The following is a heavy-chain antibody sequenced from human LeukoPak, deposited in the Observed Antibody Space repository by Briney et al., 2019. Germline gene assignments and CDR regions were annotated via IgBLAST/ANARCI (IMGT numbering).Heavy chain of an antibody. V-gene: IGHV3-15*01. CDR3: TTGNGYTFDN. D-gene: IGHD5-24*01. CDR2: IKSKVNGETI. CDR1: GSSFSKAW. Sequence: PGGSLRLSRAGSGSSFSKAWLKWVRQAPGKGLEWVGQIKSKVNGETIDYAADVKGRFTISRDDSKNTLYLQMNSLRSEDTALYYCTTGNGYTFDNWGQGTLVTVS. J-gene: IGHJ4*02.